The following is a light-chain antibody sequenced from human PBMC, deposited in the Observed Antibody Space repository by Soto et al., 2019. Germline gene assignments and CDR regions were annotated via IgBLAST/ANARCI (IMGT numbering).Light chain of an antibody. CDR2: EVS. Sequence: QSALAQPASVSGSPGQSITTSCSGTSADVGGYIYVSWYLQYPGKAPKLMIYEVSNRPSGVSNRFSGSKSGNTASLTISGLRAEDEADYYCSSYTSSNTLVFGSGTKVTVL. CDR1: SADVGGYIY. J-gene: IGLJ1*01. V-gene: IGLV2-14*01. CDR3: SSYTSSNTLV.